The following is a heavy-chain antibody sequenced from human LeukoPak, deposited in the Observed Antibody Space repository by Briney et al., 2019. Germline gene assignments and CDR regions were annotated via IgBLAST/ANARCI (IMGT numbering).Heavy chain of an antibody. CDR1: GXTFSSYW. CDR3: AREDPYSEGMDV. D-gene: IGHD3-9*01. J-gene: IGHJ6*02. V-gene: IGHV3-74*03. CDR2: INSDGSSE. Sequence: PGGSLRLSCAASGXTFSSYWMHWVHQAPGKGLVWVSRINSDGSSETYADSVKGRFTISRDNAKNTLYVQMNSLRAEDTAVYYCAREDPYSEGMDVWGQGTSVTVSS.